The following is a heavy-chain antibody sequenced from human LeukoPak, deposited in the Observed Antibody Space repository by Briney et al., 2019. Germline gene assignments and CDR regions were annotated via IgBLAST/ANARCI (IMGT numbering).Heavy chain of an antibody. Sequence: GGSLRLSCAASGFTFSSYGMHWVRQAPGKGLEWVANIKQDGSKKSYVDSVKGRFTISRDNAKNSLYLQMNSLRAEDTAIYYCTRVGYIDEGIDYWGQGTLVTVSS. CDR3: TRVGYIDEGIDY. CDR2: IKQDGSKK. D-gene: IGHD5-24*01. CDR1: GFTFSSYG. V-gene: IGHV3-7*04. J-gene: IGHJ4*02.